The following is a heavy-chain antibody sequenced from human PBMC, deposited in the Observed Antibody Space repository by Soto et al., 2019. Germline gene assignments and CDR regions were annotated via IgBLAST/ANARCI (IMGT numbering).Heavy chain of an antibody. CDR3: ARGRAIHYDFWSGSLYYMDV. J-gene: IGHJ6*03. Sequence: PSETLSLTCAVYGGSFSGYYWSWIRQPPGKGLEWIGEINHSGSTNYNPSLKSRVTISVDTSKNQFSLKLSSVTAADTAVYYCARGRAIHYDFWSGSLYYMDVWGKGTTVTVSS. CDR2: INHSGST. V-gene: IGHV4-34*01. CDR1: GGSFSGYY. D-gene: IGHD3-3*01.